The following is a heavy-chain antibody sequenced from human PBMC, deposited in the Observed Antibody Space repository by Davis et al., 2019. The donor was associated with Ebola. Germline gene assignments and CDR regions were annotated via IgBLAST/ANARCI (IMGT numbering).Heavy chain of an antibody. V-gene: IGHV3-30*04. CDR2: ISYDGRNK. D-gene: IGHD6-19*01. Sequence: GESLKIPCAASGFTFSNYAMHWVRQAPGKGLEWVAVISYDGRNKYYADSVKGRFTISRDNSQNKLYLQMNSMRAEATALYHCVSSGWYGGYEGWGQGTLVTVSS. CDR1: GFTFSNYA. J-gene: IGHJ4*02. CDR3: VSSGWYGGYEG.